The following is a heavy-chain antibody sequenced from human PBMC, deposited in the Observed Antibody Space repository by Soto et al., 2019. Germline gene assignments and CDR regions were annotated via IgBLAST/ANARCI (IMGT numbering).Heavy chain of an antibody. CDR3: AKDPIAAAGTDDY. D-gene: IGHD6-13*01. CDR1: GFTFSSYG. V-gene: IGHV3-30*18. Sequence: GGSLRLSCAASGFTFSSYGMHWVRQAPGKGLEWVAVISYDGSNKYYADSVKGRFTISRDNSKNTLYLQMNSLRAEDTAVYYCAKDPIAAAGTDDYWGQGTLVTVSS. CDR2: ISYDGSNK. J-gene: IGHJ4*02.